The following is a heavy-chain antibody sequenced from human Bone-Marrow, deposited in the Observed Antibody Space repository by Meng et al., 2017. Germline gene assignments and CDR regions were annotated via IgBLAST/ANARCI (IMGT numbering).Heavy chain of an antibody. J-gene: IGHJ4*02. CDR1: GGSRSSGGYY. D-gene: IGHD5-12*01. Sequence: QVRLQESGPGRVKPSQTLALTCTVSGGSRSSGGYYWSWIRQHPGKGLEWIGYIYYSGTTYYNPSLSSLVTISVDMSKNQFSLKLSSVTAADTAVYYCARVIVATSFYFDYWGQGTLVTVSS. CDR3: ARVIVATSFYFDY. V-gene: IGHV4-31*01. CDR2: IYYSGTT.